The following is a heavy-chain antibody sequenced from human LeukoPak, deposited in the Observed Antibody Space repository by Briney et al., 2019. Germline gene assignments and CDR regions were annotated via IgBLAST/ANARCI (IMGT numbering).Heavy chain of an antibody. J-gene: IGHJ6*03. CDR1: GYTSTSYG. CDR2: ISAYNGNT. CDR3: ARDRTRGHYSYEYYMDV. Sequence: ASVKVSCKASGYTSTSYGISWVRQAPGQGLEWMGWISAYNGNTNYAQKLQGRVTMTTDTSTSTAYMELRSLRSDDTAVYYCARDRTRGHYSYEYYMDVWGKGTTVTVSS. D-gene: IGHD5-18*01. V-gene: IGHV1-18*01.